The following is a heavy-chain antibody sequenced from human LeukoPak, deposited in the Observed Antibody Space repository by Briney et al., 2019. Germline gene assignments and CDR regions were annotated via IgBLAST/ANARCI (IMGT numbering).Heavy chain of an antibody. CDR3: AREFCSGGSCYWGPWGQRLYYFDY. V-gene: IGHV4-39*07. D-gene: IGHD2-15*01. J-gene: IGHJ4*02. CDR2: IYYSGST. Sequence: SETLSLTCTVSGGSISSSSYYWGWIRQPPGKGLEWIGSIYYSGSTYYNPSLKSRVTISVDTSKNQFSLKLSSVTAADTAVYYCAREFCSGGSCYWGPWGQRLYYFDYWGQGTLVTVSS. CDR1: GGSISSSSYY.